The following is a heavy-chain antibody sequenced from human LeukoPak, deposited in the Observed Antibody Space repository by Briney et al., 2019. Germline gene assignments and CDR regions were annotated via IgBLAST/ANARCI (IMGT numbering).Heavy chain of an antibody. CDR1: VYTFTSHY. CDR2: INPSGGST. CDR3: ARARENDYLSY. Sequence: ASVKVSCKASVYTFTSHYLHWVRQAPGQGLEWMGIINPSGGSTRYAQKFQGRVTITRDTSTSTVYMELSSLRSEDTAVYYCARARENDYLSYWGQGTLVTVSS. V-gene: IGHV1-46*01. J-gene: IGHJ4*02.